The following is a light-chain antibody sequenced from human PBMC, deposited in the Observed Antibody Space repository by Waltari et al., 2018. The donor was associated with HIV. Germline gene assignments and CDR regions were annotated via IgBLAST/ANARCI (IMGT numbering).Light chain of an antibody. J-gene: IGKJ3*01. Sequence: DSQLTQSPSFLSASVGDRVTITCRASTGISSYLAWYQQKPGKAPKLLFYTASSLQSGVPSRVSGSGSGTEFTLTISSLQPEDYATYDCQRLNSYRFTLGPGTQVDIK. CDR1: TGISSY. CDR2: TAS. V-gene: IGKV1-9*01. CDR3: QRLNSYRFT.